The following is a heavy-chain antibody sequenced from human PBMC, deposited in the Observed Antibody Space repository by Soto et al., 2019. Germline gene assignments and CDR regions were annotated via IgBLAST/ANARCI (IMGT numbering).Heavy chain of an antibody. CDR3: AKSSRGYSYGLYYYGMDV. D-gene: IGHD5-18*01. CDR2: IIPILGIA. Sequence: GASVKVSCKASGYTFTSYGISWVRQAPGQGLEWMGRIIPILGIANYAQKFQGRVTITADKSTSTAYMELSSLRSEDTAVYYCAKSSRGYSYGLYYYGMDVWGQGTTVTVSS. V-gene: IGHV1-69*04. CDR1: GYTFTSYG. J-gene: IGHJ6*02.